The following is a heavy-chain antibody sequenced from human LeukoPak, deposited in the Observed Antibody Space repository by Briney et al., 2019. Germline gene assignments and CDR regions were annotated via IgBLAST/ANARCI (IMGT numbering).Heavy chain of an antibody. CDR3: AREQKTAGTIDY. J-gene: IGHJ4*02. Sequence: SETLSLTCTVSGGSISSSSYYWGWIRQPPGKGLEWIGSIYYSGSTYYNPSLKSRVTISVDTSKNQFSLKLSSVTAADTAVYYCAREQKTAGTIDYWGQGTLVTVSS. D-gene: IGHD6-13*01. CDR2: IYYSGST. V-gene: IGHV4-39*07. CDR1: GGSISSSSYY.